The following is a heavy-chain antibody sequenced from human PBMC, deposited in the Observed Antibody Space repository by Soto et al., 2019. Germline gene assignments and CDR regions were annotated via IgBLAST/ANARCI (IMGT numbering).Heavy chain of an antibody. CDR2: IYYSGST. D-gene: IGHD1-1*01. J-gene: IGHJ5*02. Sequence: QLQLQESGPGLVKPSETLSLTCTVSGGSISSSSYYWGWIRQPPGKGLEWIGNIYYSGSTYYNPSLKSRVTISVDTSKNQFSLKLSSVTAADTAVYYCARQKSRYLVEGWFDPWGQGTLVTVSS. V-gene: IGHV4-39*01. CDR3: ARQKSRYLVEGWFDP. CDR1: GGSISSSSYY.